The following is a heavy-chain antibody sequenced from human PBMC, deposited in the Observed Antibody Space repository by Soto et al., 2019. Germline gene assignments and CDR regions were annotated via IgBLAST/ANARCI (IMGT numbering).Heavy chain of an antibody. V-gene: IGHV1-69*01. D-gene: IGHD6-13*01. J-gene: IGHJ4*02. Sequence: QVQLVQSGAEVKKPGSSVKVSCKASGGTFSSYAISWVRQAPGQGLEWMGGIIPIFGRANYAQKFQGRVTITAGDSTSAAYVELSSLRSEDTAVYYCAREIYGIAAAGSIDYWGQGTLVTVSS. CDR3: AREIYGIAAAGSIDY. CDR2: IIPIFGRA. CDR1: GGTFSSYA.